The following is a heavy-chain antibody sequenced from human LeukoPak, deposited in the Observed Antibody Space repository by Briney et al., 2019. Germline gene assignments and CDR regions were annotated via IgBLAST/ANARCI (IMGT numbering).Heavy chain of an antibody. CDR3: ARPVNYGGYDYYYYGMDV. D-gene: IGHD5-12*01. V-gene: IGHV3-48*03. J-gene: IGHJ6*04. CDR1: GFTFINYE. CDR2: ISSSGSTI. Sequence: GGSLRLSCAASGFTFINYEMNWVRQAPGKGLEWVSYISSSGSTIYYADSVKGRFTISRDNAKNSLYLQMNSLRAEDTAVYYCARPVNYGGYDYYYYGMDVWGKGTTVTVSS.